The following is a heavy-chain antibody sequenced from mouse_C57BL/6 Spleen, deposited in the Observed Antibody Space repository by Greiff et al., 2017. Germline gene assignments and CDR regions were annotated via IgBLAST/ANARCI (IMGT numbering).Heavy chain of an antibody. CDR2: INPGSGGT. CDR3: ARSPDGDYFDY. CDR1: GYAFTNYL. V-gene: IGHV1-54*01. Sequence: VQLQPSGAELVRPGTSVKVSCKASGYAFTNYLIEWVKQRPGQGLEWIGVINPGSGGTNYNEKFKGKATLTADKSSSTAYMQLSSLTSEDSAVYFCARSPDGDYFDYWGQGTTLTVSS. J-gene: IGHJ2*01.